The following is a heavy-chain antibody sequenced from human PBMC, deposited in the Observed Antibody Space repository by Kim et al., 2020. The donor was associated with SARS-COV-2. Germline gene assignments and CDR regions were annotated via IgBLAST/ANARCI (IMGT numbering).Heavy chain of an antibody. Sequence: GQKSQGRVPITADESTSTAYMELSSLRSEDTAVYYCARGEGYSYGFGIDYWGQGTLVTVSS. D-gene: IGHD5-18*01. CDR3: ARGEGYSYGFGIDY. V-gene: IGHV1-69*01. J-gene: IGHJ4*02.